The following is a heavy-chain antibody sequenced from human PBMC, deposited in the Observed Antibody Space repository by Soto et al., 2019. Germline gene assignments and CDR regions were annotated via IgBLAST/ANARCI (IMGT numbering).Heavy chain of an antibody. CDR3: ARVERTLSTPFAYGMDV. V-gene: IGHV4-30-2*01. CDR2: IYHTGNT. CDR1: GGSINSGGYS. J-gene: IGHJ6*02. D-gene: IGHD2-2*01. Sequence: QLQLQESGSGLVKPSQTLSLTCTVSGGSINSGGYSWIWIRQPPGKGLEWIGYIYHTGNTFYNPSPMSRVTRSVDQPKNQVSLSLGSVTAADTAMYYCARVERTLSTPFAYGMDVWGHGTTVTVSS.